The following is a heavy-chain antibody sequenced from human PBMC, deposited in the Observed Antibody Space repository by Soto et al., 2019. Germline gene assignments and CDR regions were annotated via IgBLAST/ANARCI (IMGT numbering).Heavy chain of an antibody. V-gene: IGHV1-18*04. CDR1: GYTFTSYG. CDR3: ARDSGSSSWCDRGIAPSYDFEY. D-gene: IGHD6-13*01. J-gene: IGHJ4*02. CDR2: ISAYNGNT. Sequence: QVQLVQSGAEVKKPGASVKVSCEASGYTFTSYGISWVRQAPGQGLEWMGWISAYNGNTNYAQKLQCRVTLTIDKATSTAYMELRSLRSDDTAVYYCARDSGSSSWCDRGIAPSYDFEYWGQGTLVTVSS.